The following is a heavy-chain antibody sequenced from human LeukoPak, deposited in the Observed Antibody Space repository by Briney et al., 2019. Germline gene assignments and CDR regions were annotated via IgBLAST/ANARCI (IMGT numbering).Heavy chain of an antibody. CDR2: INGDGSST. CDR1: GFTFSIYW. D-gene: IGHD4-17*01. J-gene: IGHJ4*02. CDR3: ARDRDYAFDY. Sequence: GGSLRLSCAASGFTFSIYWMHWVRQAPGKGLVWVSRINGDGSSTTYADSVKGRFTISRDNAKNSLYLQMDSLRDEDTAVYYCARDRDYAFDYWGQGTLVTVSS. V-gene: IGHV3-74*01.